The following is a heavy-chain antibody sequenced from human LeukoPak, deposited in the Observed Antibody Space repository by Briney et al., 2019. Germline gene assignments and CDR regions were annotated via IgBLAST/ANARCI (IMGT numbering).Heavy chain of an antibody. CDR1: GYTFTIYY. CDR3: ARGIAAAPDY. D-gene: IGHD6-13*01. CDR2: INPSGGST. Sequence: ASVKVSCMASGYTFTIYYIHWVRQAPGQGLEWMGIINPSGGSTSYAQKFQGRVTMTRDTSTSTVYMELSSLRSEDTAVYYCARGIAAAPDYWGQGTLVTVSS. J-gene: IGHJ4*02. V-gene: IGHV1-46*01.